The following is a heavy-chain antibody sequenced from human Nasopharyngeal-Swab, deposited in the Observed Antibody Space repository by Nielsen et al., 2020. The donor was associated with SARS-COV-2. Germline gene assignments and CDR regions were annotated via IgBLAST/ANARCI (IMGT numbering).Heavy chain of an antibody. Sequence: GESLKISCAASGFIFSNYGMHWVRQAPGKGLKWVAVISYDGINKYDADSVKGRFTISRDNSKDTLYLQMNSLRPEDTAVYYCAKEGPGMFGVVGLDVWGQGTTVTVSS. CDR1: GFIFSNYG. CDR2: ISYDGINK. D-gene: IGHD3-3*01. J-gene: IGHJ6*02. V-gene: IGHV3-30*18. CDR3: AKEGPGMFGVVGLDV.